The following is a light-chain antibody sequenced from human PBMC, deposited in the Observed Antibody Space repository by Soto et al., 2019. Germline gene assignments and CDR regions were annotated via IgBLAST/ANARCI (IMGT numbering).Light chain of an antibody. CDR3: QQYSTYSGT. CDR1: ESIRTW. CDR2: DAS. J-gene: IGKJ1*01. Sequence: DIQMTQSPSTLSASIGDRVTITCRASESIRTWLAWYQHKPGKAPKFLIYDASSLESGVPSRFSGSGSGTEFTLTISNLQPDDSATYYCQQYSTYSGTFGQGTKVDIK. V-gene: IGKV1-5*01.